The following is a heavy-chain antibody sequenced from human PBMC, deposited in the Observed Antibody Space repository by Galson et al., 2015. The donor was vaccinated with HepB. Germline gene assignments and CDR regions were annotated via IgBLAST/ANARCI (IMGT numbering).Heavy chain of an antibody. D-gene: IGHD6-6*01. J-gene: IGHJ6*02. V-gene: IGHV1-69*06. CDR3: ARVVAARPYGMDV. CDR1: GGTFSSYA. Sequence: SVKVSCKASGGTFSSYAISWVRQAPGQGLEWMGGIIPIFGTANYAQKFQGRVTITADKSTSTAYMELSSLRSEDTAVYYCARVVAARPYGMDVWGQGTTVTVSS. CDR2: IIPIFGTA.